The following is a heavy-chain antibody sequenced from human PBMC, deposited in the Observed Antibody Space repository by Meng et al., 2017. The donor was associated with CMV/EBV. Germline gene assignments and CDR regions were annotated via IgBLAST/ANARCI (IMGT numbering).Heavy chain of an antibody. D-gene: IGHD6-19*01. J-gene: IGHJ4*02. Sequence: QVHRVQSGAEMQKPGASVQVSCTTSGFTFSDYYIHWVRQAPGQGLEWMGWVNSNNDATNYARKFQGRVSMTRDTSISTAHMELSRLMSDDTAVYYCVRSSGWSLFDYWGQGTLVTVSS. CDR2: VNSNNDAT. CDR3: VRSSGWSLFDY. CDR1: GFTFSDYY. V-gene: IGHV1-2*02.